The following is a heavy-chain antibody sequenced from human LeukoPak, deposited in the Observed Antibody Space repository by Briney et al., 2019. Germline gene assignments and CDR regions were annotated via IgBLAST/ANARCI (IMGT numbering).Heavy chain of an antibody. CDR3: AKDRDFWSGYYRVFDY. J-gene: IGHJ4*02. V-gene: IGHV3-23*01. Sequence: GGSLRLSCAASGFTFSSYAMSWVRQAPGKGLEWVSAISGSGGSTYYADSVKGRFTISRDNSKNTLYLQMNSLRAEDTAVYYRAKDRDFWSGYYRVFDYWGQGTLVTVSS. D-gene: IGHD3-3*01. CDR2: ISGSGGST. CDR1: GFTFSSYA.